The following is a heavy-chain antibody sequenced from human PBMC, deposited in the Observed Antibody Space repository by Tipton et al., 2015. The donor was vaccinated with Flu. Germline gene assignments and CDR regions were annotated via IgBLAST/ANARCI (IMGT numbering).Heavy chain of an antibody. D-gene: IGHD2-15*01. CDR1: GFTFSNYA. Sequence: SLRLSCAASGFTFSNYAMHWVRQAPGKGLEYVSAISDDGGITHFANSVKGRFTISRDNSKNTLYLQMGGLRAEDMAVYYCAKDQCSGGSCYRSRDYWGQGALVTVSS. CDR3: AKDQCSGGSCYRSRDY. CDR2: ISDDGGIT. V-gene: IGHV3-64*01. J-gene: IGHJ4*02.